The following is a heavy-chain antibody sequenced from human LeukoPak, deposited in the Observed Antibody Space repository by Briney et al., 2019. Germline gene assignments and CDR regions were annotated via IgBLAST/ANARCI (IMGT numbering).Heavy chain of an antibody. CDR2: TSSSSSYI. D-gene: IGHD2-21*01. J-gene: IGHJ4*02. CDR1: GFTFSSYA. V-gene: IGHV3-21*01. CDR3: ARALGDALDY. Sequence: GGSLRLSCAASGFTFSSYAMSWVRQAPGKGLEWVSSTSSSSSYIYYAGSVKGRFTISRDNAKNSLYLQMNSPKAEDTAVYYCARALGDALDYWGQGTVVTVSS.